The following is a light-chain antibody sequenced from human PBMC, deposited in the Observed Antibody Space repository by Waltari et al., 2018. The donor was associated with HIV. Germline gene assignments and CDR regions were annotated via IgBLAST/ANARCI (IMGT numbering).Light chain of an antibody. V-gene: IGLV1-40*01. Sequence: QSVLTQPPSVSGAPGQRVTISCTGSSPNIGAGYDVHWYQQLPGTAPKLLIYGTPIRPPGVSDRFSGSKSGTSASLAITGLQAEDEADYYCQSYDSRQSGFWVFGGGTTLTVL. CDR2: GTP. CDR1: SPNIGAGYD. J-gene: IGLJ3*02. CDR3: QSYDSRQSGFWV.